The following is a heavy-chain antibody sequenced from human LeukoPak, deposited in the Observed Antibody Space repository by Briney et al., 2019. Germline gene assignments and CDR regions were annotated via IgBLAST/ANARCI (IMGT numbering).Heavy chain of an antibody. CDR3: ARVLSPGSSSDY. CDR2: INPNSGGT. CDR1: GYTFTGYY. V-gene: IGHV1-2*02. D-gene: IGHD6-6*01. J-gene: IGHJ4*02. Sequence: GASVKVSCKASGYTFTGYYMHWVRQAPGQGLEWMGWINPNSGGTNYAQKFQGRVTMTRDTSVSTAYMELSRLRSDGTAVYYCARVLSPGSSSDYWGQGTLVTVSS.